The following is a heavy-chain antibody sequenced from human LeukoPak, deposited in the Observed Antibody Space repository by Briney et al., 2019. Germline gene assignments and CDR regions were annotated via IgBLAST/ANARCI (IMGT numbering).Heavy chain of an antibody. J-gene: IGHJ4*02. CDR1: GFTFSSHW. V-gene: IGHV3-7*01. CDR2: IKQDGSEK. CDR3: ARTYYYGSGSYALLYFDY. Sequence: GGSLRLSCAASGFTFSSHWMSWVRQAPGKGLEWMANIKQDGSEKYYVDSVKGRFTISRDNAKNSLYLQMNSLRAEDTAVYYCARTYYYGSGSYALLYFDYWGQGTLVTVSS. D-gene: IGHD3-10*01.